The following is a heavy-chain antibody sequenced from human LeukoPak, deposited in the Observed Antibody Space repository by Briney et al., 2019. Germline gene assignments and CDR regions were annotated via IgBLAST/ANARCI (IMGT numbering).Heavy chain of an antibody. CDR2: ISSGSSYI. D-gene: IGHD6-13*01. Sequence: GGSLRLSCAASGFTFSSSSMNWVRQAPGKGLEWVSSISSGSSYIYYADSVKGRFTISRDNAKNSLYLQMNSLRAEDTAVYYCAKDYPYLAAADPDYWGQGTLVTVSS. V-gene: IGHV3-21*01. J-gene: IGHJ4*02. CDR3: AKDYPYLAAADPDY. CDR1: GFTFSSSS.